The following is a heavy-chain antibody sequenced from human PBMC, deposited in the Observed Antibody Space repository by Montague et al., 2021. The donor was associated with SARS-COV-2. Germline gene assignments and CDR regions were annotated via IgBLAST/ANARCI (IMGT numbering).Heavy chain of an antibody. Sequence: SETLSLTCAVYGGSISGYYWSWIRQPPGKGLEWIGEISHSGSTNYNPSLKSRVTISIDTSKNQFSLKLSSVTAADTAVYYCARVAHLPAILPDYYGMDVWGQGTTVTVSS. D-gene: IGHD2-21*01. CDR2: ISHSGST. CDR3: ARVAHLPAILPDYYGMDV. J-gene: IGHJ6*02. V-gene: IGHV4-34*01. CDR1: GGSISGYY.